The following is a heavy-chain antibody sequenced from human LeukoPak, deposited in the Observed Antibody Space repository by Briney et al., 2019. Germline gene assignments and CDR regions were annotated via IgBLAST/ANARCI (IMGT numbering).Heavy chain of an antibody. Sequence: PSETLSLTCTVSGGSISSYYWSWIRQPAGKGLEWIGRIYTSGSTHYNPSLKSRVTMSVDTSKNQFSLKLSSVTAADTAVYYCAREVVGATNDAFDIWGQGTMVTVSS. CDR2: IYTSGST. V-gene: IGHV4-4*07. J-gene: IGHJ3*02. CDR1: GGSISSYY. CDR3: AREVVGATNDAFDI. D-gene: IGHD1-26*01.